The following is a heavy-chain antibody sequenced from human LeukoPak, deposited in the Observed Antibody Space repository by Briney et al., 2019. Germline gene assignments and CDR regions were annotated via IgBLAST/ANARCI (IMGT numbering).Heavy chain of an antibody. CDR2: ISSSSSYI. V-gene: IGHV3-21*04. CDR3: AKDISRAGYCSSTSCYERYYGMDV. CDR1: GFTFSSYS. D-gene: IGHD2-2*01. Sequence: PGGSLGLSCAASGFTFSSYSMNWVRQAPGKELEWVSSISSSSSYIYYADSVKGRFTISRDNAKNSLYLRMNSLRAEDTALYYCAKDISRAGYCSSTSCYERYYGMDVWGQGTTVTVSS. J-gene: IGHJ6*02.